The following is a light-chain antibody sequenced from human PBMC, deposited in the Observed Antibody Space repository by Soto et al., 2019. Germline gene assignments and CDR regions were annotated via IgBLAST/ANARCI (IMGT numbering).Light chain of an antibody. V-gene: IGKV3-20*01. CDR2: GGS. Sequence: EIVLTQSPGTLSLSPGERATLSCRASQSVSSSYLAWYKQKPGQAPRLLIYGGSSRATGIPDRFSGSGSGTDIPLTIRRLEPEDFAVYHCHQYGSSLYPVGQGTKLEIK. CDR1: QSVSSSY. J-gene: IGKJ2*01. CDR3: HQYGSSLYP.